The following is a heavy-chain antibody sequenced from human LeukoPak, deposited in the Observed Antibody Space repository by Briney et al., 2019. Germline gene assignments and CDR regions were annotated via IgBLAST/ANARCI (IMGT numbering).Heavy chain of an antibody. D-gene: IGHD5-18*01. V-gene: IGHV1-2*02. CDR2: INPNSGGT. CDR1: GYTFTGYY. CDR3: ARGGTAMVNLDY. Sequence: ASVKVSCKASGYTFTGYYMHWVRQAPGQGLEWMGWINPNSGGTNYAQKFQGRVTMTRDTSTSTVYMELSSLRSEDTAVYYCARGGTAMVNLDYWGQGTLVTVSS. J-gene: IGHJ4*02.